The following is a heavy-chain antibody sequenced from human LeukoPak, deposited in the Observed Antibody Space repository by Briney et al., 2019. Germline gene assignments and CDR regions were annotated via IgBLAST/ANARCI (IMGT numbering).Heavy chain of an antibody. J-gene: IGHJ4*02. D-gene: IGHD6-19*01. V-gene: IGHV3-21*04. CDR1: AFTFSRYS. Sequence: AGGSLRLSCAASAFTFSRYSMNWVRQAPGKGLEWVSSISGSSSYIYYADSVKGRFTISRDNAKNTLYLQMNSLRAEDTAVYYCAKLSVAGNLWGQGTLVTVSS. CDR3: AKLSVAGNL. CDR2: ISGSSSYI.